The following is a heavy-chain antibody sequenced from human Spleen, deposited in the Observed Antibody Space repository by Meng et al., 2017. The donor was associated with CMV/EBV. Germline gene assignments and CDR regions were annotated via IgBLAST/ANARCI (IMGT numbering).Heavy chain of an antibody. Sequence: ASISSSFSYWDWIRQHPGKGLEWIGYIYYSGSTYYNPSLRSRVTISVDTSKNQFSLRLSSVTAADTAVYYCARGAYSNYPNNWFDPWGQGTLVTVSS. CDR3: ARGAYSNYPNNWFDP. V-gene: IGHV4-31*02. CDR1: ASISSSFSY. J-gene: IGHJ5*02. CDR2: IYYSGST. D-gene: IGHD4-11*01.